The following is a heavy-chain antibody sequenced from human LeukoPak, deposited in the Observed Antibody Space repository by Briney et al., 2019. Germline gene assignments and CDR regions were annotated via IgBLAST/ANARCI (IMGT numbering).Heavy chain of an antibody. CDR3: ARGAAAGIIWFDP. D-gene: IGHD6-13*01. Sequence: PSETLSLTCTVSGGSISSGGYYWSWIRQHPGKGLEWIGYIYYSGSTYHNPSLKSRVTISLDTSKNQFSLKLSSVTAADTAVYYCARGAAAGIIWFDPWGQGTLVTVSS. J-gene: IGHJ5*02. CDR2: IYYSGST. CDR1: GGSISSGGYY. V-gene: IGHV4-31*03.